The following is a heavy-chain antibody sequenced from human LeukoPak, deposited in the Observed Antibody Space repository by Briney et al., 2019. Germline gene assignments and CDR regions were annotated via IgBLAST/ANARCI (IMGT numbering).Heavy chain of an antibody. CDR3: AREGNGLLSKDLDY. J-gene: IGHJ4*02. CDR2: INPRDGGT. Sequence: ASVQVSRQGSGYTFTDYYLHWVRQAPGQGLEGVGYINPRDGGTSSPPNFRGRVTMTTDASSSTVYMELSRLTSDDTAIYYCAREGNGLLSKDLDYWGQGTLVTVSS. CDR1: GYTFTDYY. D-gene: IGHD2-15*01. V-gene: IGHV1-2*02.